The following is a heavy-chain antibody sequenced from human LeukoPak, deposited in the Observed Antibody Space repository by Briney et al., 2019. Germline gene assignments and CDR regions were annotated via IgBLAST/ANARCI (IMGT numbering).Heavy chain of an antibody. CDR2: ISAYNGNT. V-gene: IGHV1-18*01. D-gene: IGHD3-10*01. J-gene: IGHJ4*02. Sequence: ASVKVSCKASGYTFSNYGINWVRQAPGQGLEWMGWISAYNGNTNYAQKLQGRVTMTTDTSTSTAYMELRSLRSDDTAVYYCARDPFYYLRDYWGQGTLVTVSS. CDR1: GYTFSNYG. CDR3: ARDPFYYLRDY.